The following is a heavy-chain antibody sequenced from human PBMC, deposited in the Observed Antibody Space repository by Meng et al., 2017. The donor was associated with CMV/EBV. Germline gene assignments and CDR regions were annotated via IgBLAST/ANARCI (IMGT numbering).Heavy chain of an antibody. Sequence: GGSLRLSCAASGLSVSSNLMSWVRQAPGKGLEWVSVLFSGGTTNYADSVKGRFTISRDSSQNTLYLQMDSLRAEDTAIYYCARWRSGLDYWGQGTLVTVSS. J-gene: IGHJ4*02. D-gene: IGHD2-15*01. CDR3: ARWRSGLDY. CDR1: GLSVSSNL. CDR2: LFSGGTT. V-gene: IGHV3-53*01.